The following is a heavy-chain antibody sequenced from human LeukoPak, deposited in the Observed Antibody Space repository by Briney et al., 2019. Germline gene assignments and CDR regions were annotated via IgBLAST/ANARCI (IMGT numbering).Heavy chain of an antibody. CDR1: GFTFSSYS. CDR2: ISGSSSCI. Sequence: PGGSLRLSCVASGFTFSSYSMNWVRQAPGKGLEWVSCISGSSSCISYADSVKGRFTISRDNAKNSVYLQMNSLRAEDTAVYYCARDTGPDLDYWGQGTLVTVSS. V-gene: IGHV3-21*01. CDR3: ARDTGPDLDY. J-gene: IGHJ4*02. D-gene: IGHD1-14*01.